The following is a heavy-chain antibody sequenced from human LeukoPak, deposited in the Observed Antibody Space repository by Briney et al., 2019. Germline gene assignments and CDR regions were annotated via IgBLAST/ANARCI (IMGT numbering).Heavy chain of an antibody. CDR3: ARATLDN. V-gene: IGHV3-53*01. CDR1: GFNVSNSY. CDR2: IYSGGST. Sequence: PGRSLRLSCAASGFNVSNSYISWVRQAPGKGLEWVSVIYSGGSTKYADSVKARFTISRDNSKNTVYLQMNSLRADDTAVYYCARATLDNWGQGTLVTVSS. J-gene: IGHJ4*02.